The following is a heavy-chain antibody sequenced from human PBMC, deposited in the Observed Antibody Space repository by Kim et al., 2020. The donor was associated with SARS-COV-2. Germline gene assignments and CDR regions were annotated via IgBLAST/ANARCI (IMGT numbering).Heavy chain of an antibody. Sequence: SETLSLTCAVYGGSFSGYYWSWIRQPPGKGLEWIGEINHSGSTNYNPSLKSRVTISVDTSKNQFSLKLSSVTAADTAVYYCARGGWRIMITFGGVIVATGPFDYWGQGTLVTVSS. CDR3: ARGGWRIMITFGGVIVATGPFDY. V-gene: IGHV4-34*01. CDR2: INHSGST. CDR1: GGSFSGYY. J-gene: IGHJ4*02. D-gene: IGHD3-16*02.